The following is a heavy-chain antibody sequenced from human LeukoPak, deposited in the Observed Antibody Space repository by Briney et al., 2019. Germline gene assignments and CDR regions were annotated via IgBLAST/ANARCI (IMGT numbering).Heavy chain of an antibody. J-gene: IGHJ4*02. Sequence: GGSLRLSCAVSGFTSSSYAMTWVRQAPGKGLVWFSGISSSGGNTSYADFVRGRFTMSRDNSQNTVYLQMNSLSAEDTAIYYCANGWGGYYADSWGQGTLVTVSS. CDR1: GFTSSSYA. CDR2: ISSSGGNT. D-gene: IGHD3-3*01. CDR3: ANGWGGYYADS. V-gene: IGHV3-23*01.